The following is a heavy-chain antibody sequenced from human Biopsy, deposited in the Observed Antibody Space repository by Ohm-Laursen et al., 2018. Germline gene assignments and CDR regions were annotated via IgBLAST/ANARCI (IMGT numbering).Heavy chain of an antibody. CDR1: GDSISSYY. D-gene: IGHD3-22*01. CDR3: ARDRGYYSDRTVPEYFDL. V-gene: IGHV4-59*01. J-gene: IGHJ2*01. CDR2: VYYTGST. Sequence: SGTLSLTCAVSGDSISSYYWSWIRQPPGKGLQWIGYVYYTGSTDYNPSLQSRVTISVDTSKNHFSLRLRSVTPADTAIYYCARDRGYYSDRTVPEYFDLWGRGTLVTVSS.